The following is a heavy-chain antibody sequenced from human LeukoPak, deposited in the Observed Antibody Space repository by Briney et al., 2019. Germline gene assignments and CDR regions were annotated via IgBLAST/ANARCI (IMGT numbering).Heavy chain of an antibody. D-gene: IGHD6-6*01. CDR3: AKDRGYTSSSASVYDY. V-gene: IGHV3-23*01. J-gene: IGHJ4*02. Sequence: PGGSLRLSCAASGFTFSSYGMYWVRQAPEKGLEWVSGISGSGGSTYYADSVKGRFTISRDNSKNTLYLQMNSLRAEDTAVYYCAKDRGYTSSSASVYDYWGQGTLVTVSS. CDR2: ISGSGGST. CDR1: GFTFSSYG.